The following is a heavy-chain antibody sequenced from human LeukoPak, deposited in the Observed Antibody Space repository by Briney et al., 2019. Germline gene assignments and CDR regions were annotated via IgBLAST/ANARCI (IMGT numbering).Heavy chain of an antibody. D-gene: IGHD7-27*01. CDR2: IYHSGST. J-gene: IGHJ4*02. CDR3: ASSARKIWGFDY. Sequence: SETLSLTCAVSGGSIGSSNWWSWVRQPPGKGLEWIGEIYHSGSTNYNPSLKSRVTISVDKSKNQFSLKLTSVTAADTAVYYCASSARKIWGFDYWGQGTLVTVSS. CDR1: GGSIGSSNW. V-gene: IGHV4-4*02.